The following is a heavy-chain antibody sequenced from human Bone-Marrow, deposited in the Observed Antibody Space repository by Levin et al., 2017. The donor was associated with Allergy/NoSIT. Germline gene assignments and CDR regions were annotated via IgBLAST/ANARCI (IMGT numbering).Heavy chain of an antibody. Sequence: LSLTCAASGFTFDDSAMHWVRQAPGKGLEWVSLVSWDGGSAYYADSVKGRFTISRDNNKNSLYLQMHTLRTDDTALYYCAKDKLSHAPSGIDYWGQGILVTVSS. V-gene: IGHV3-43D*03. CDR2: VSWDGGSA. CDR1: GFTFDDSA. CDR3: AKDKLSHAPSGIDY. J-gene: IGHJ4*02. D-gene: IGHD3-10*01.